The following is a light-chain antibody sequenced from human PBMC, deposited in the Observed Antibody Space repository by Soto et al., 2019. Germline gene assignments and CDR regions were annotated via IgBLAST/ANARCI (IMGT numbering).Light chain of an antibody. Sequence: DIQMTQSPSTLAASVGDRVTITCRASQSISSWLAWYQQKPGKAPKLLIYDASSLVSGVPSRFSGSGSGTEFTLTISSLQPDDFATDYCQQYNSYPPTFGGGTKVEIK. CDR3: QQYNSYPPT. J-gene: IGKJ4*01. V-gene: IGKV1-5*01. CDR2: DAS. CDR1: QSISSW.